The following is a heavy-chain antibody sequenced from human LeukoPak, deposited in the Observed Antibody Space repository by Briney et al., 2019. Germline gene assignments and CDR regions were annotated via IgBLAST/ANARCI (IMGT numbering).Heavy chain of an antibody. Sequence: ASVKVSCKASGYTFTSYYMHWVRQAPGQGLEWMGIINPSGGSTSYAQKFQGGVTMTRDMSTSTVYMELSSLRSEDTAVYYCARGVGNVVPAAIGFDYWGQGTLVTVSS. V-gene: IGHV1-46*01. J-gene: IGHJ4*02. D-gene: IGHD2-2*01. CDR1: GYTFTSYY. CDR3: ARGVGNVVPAAIGFDY. CDR2: INPSGGST.